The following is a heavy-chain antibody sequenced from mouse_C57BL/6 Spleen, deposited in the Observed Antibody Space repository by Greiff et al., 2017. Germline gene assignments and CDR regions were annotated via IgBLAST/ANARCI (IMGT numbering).Heavy chain of an antibody. D-gene: IGHD1-1*01. Sequence: QVQLQQSGPELVKPGASVKISCKASGYAFSSSWMNWVKQRPGKGLEWIGRIYPGDGDTNYNGKFKGKATLTADKSSSTAYMQLSSLTSEDSAVYFCARSNYYDSTYYLDYWGQGTTLTVSS. CDR1: GYAFSSSW. J-gene: IGHJ2*01. CDR3: ARSNYYDSTYYLDY. CDR2: IYPGDGDT. V-gene: IGHV1-82*01.